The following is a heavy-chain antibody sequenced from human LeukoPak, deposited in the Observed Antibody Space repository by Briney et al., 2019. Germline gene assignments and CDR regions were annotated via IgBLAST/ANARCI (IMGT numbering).Heavy chain of an antibody. J-gene: IGHJ5*02. Sequence: SETLSLTCAVSGVSISSGGYYWSWIRQPPGRGLEWIGYIYYSGSTNYNPSLKSRVTMSVDTSKNQFSLKLSSVTAAGTAVYYCARSVLFDPWGQGTLVTVSS. V-gene: IGHV4-61*08. CDR2: IYYSGST. CDR3: ARSVLFDP. CDR1: GVSISSGGYY.